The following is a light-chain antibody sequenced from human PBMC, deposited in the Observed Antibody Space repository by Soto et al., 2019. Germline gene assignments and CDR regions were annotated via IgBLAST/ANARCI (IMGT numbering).Light chain of an antibody. V-gene: IGKV3-20*01. J-gene: IGKJ1*01. CDR3: QQYGTSPWA. CDR2: AAS. CDR1: QRVGRNY. Sequence: EIVLTQSPGTLSLSPGERATLSCRASQRVGRNYLAWYQQKPGQAPRILIFAASSRASGIPDRFSGSGSGSDFTLTISRLEPEDFAVYYCQQYGTSPWAFGQGTKVEIK.